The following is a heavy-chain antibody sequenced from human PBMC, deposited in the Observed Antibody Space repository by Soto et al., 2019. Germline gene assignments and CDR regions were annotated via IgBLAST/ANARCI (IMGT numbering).Heavy chain of an antibody. J-gene: IGHJ5*02. CDR3: ASHPDYGDYAEGWFDP. CDR2: IIPILGIA. Sequence: QVQLVQSGAEVKKPGSSVKVSCKASGGTFSSYTISWVRQAPGQGLEWMGRIIPILGIANYAQKFQGRVTSNADKSTSTAYMELSSVRSEGTAVYYGASHPDYGDYAEGWFDPWGQGTLVTVAS. V-gene: IGHV1-69*02. CDR1: GGTFSSYT. D-gene: IGHD4-17*01.